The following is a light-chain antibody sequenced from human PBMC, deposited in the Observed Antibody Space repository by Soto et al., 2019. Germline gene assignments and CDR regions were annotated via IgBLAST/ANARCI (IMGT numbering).Light chain of an antibody. CDR3: QQYNNWPPWT. J-gene: IGKJ1*01. CDR1: QSVSSN. V-gene: IGKV3-15*01. CDR2: GAS. Sequence: EIVMTQSPATLSVSPGERATLSCRASQSVSSNLAWYQQKPGQAPRLLIYGASTRATGIPARFSGSGSGTEVTLTLGSLQSEDFAVYYCQQYNNWPPWTFGQGTKVEIK.